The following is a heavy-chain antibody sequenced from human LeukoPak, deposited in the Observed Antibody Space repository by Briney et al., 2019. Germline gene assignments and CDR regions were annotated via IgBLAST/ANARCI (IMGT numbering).Heavy chain of an antibody. V-gene: IGHV3-23*01. CDR3: AKDLGARKLVGPNWFDP. Sequence: PGGSLRLSCSASGFTFSGYAMSWVRQAPGKGLGWVSAISGSGGSTYYADSVKGRFTISRDNSKNTLYLQMNSLRAEDTAVYYCAKDLGARKLVGPNWFDPWGQGTLVTVSS. J-gene: IGHJ5*02. CDR2: ISGSGGST. CDR1: GFTFSGYA. D-gene: IGHD1-26*01.